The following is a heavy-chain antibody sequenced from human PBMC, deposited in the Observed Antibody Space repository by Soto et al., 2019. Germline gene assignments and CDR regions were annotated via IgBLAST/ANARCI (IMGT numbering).Heavy chain of an antibody. J-gene: IGHJ4*02. CDR2: ISYDGSNK. V-gene: IGHV3-30-3*01. D-gene: IGHD6-6*01. CDR3: ARDPTDLYSSSSRLEGVGGDLDY. Sequence: QVQLVESGGGVVQPGRSLRLSCAASGFTFSSYAMHWVRQAPGKGLEWVAVISYDGSNKYYADSVKGRFTISRDNSKNTLYLQMNSLRAEDTAVYYCARDPTDLYSSSSRLEGVGGDLDYWGQGTLVTVSS. CDR1: GFTFSSYA.